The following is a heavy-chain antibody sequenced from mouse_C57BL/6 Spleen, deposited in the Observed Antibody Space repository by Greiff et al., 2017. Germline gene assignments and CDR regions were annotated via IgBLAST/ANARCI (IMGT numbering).Heavy chain of an antibody. CDR2: IHPNSGST. V-gene: IGHV1-64*01. Sequence: VQLQQSGAELVKPGASVKLSCKASGYTFTSYWMHWVKQRPGQGLEWIGMIHPNSGSTNYNETFKSKATLTVDKSSSTPYMQLSSLTSEDSAVYYCARGVIMPYYFDYWGQGTTLTVSS. CDR3: ARGVIMPYYFDY. D-gene: IGHD2-4*01. CDR1: GYTFTSYW. J-gene: IGHJ2*01.